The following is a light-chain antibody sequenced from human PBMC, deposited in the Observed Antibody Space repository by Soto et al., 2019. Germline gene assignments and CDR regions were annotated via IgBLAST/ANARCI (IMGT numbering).Light chain of an antibody. CDR2: AGS. CDR3: LQDYNYPYT. CDR1: QFIXXX. V-gene: IGKV1-6*01. J-gene: IGKJ2*01. Sequence: AIQVTQSPSSLSASVGDRVTITCRASQFIXXXLAWYQQKPGEAPKLLVYAGSTLHSGVPSRFSGSGSDTDFTLTISSLQPEDFATYYCLQDYNYPYTFGQGTLLEIK.